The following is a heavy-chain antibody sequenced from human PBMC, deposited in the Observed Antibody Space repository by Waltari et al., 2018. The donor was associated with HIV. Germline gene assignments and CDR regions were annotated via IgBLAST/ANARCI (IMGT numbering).Heavy chain of an antibody. J-gene: IGHJ4*02. CDR2: ISFDGSNS. D-gene: IGHD3-3*01. Sequence: QVQLVESGGGVVQPGRSLRLACAVPGFTFRNYGMHWVRQAPGKGLEWVSLISFDGSNSYYVGSVKGRFTISRDNSKNTLYLEMNSVRPEDMAMYYCVKGQPWSTYGLFDHWGQGTLVTVSS. V-gene: IGHV3-30*18. CDR3: VKGQPWSTYGLFDH. CDR1: GFTFRNYG.